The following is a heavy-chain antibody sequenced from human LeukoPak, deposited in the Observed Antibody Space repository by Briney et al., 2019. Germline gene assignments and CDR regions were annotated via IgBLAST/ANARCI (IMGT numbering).Heavy chain of an antibody. Sequence: GESLKISCKGSGYSFTSYWIGWVRQMPGKGLEWMGIIYPGDSDTRYSPSFQGQFTISADKSISTAYLQWSSLKASDTAMYYCASRTTVVTGAFDIWGQGTMVTVSS. CDR2: IYPGDSDT. J-gene: IGHJ3*02. CDR3: ASRTTVVTGAFDI. D-gene: IGHD4-23*01. CDR1: GYSFTSYW. V-gene: IGHV5-51*01.